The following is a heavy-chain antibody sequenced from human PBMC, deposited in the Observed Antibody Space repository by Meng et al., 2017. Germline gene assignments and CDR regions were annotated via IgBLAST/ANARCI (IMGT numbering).Heavy chain of an antibody. CDR2: IDPKNGDT. J-gene: IGHJ4*02. V-gene: IGHV1-2*06. CDR1: GYNFPDYY. Sequence: QVRRVKTWEEVKRPGASVKGSCNPLGYNFPDYYIPWVRQAPGQGMEWMGRIDPKNGDTHYAQKFQGGVTMTGDTSISTAYMDLSGLRSDDTAVYYCARDEDISAAGKLFGDYWGQGTLVTVSS. D-gene: IGHD6-13*01. CDR3: ARDEDISAAGKLFGDY.